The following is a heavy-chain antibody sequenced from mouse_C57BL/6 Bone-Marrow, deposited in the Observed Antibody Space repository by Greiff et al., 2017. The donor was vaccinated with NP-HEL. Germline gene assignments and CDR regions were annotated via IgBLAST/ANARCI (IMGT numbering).Heavy chain of an antibody. CDR1: GFSLTSYA. V-gene: IGHV2-9-1*01. CDR3: ARNPLYYYGSSACYWYFDV. Sequence: VKLVESGPGLVAPSQSLSITCTVSGFSLTSYAISWVRQPPGKGLEWLGVIWTGGGTNYNSALKSRLSISKDNSKSQVFLKMNSLQTDDTARYYCARNPLYYYGSSACYWYFDVWGTGTTVTVSS. D-gene: IGHD1-1*01. CDR2: IWTGGGT. J-gene: IGHJ1*03.